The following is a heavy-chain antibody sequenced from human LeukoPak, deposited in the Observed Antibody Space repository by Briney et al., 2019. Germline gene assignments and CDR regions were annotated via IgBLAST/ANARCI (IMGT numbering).Heavy chain of an antibody. Sequence: SETLSLTCTVSGGSISSYYWSWIRQPPGKGLEWIGYIYYSGSTNYNPSLKSRVTISVDKSKNQCSLKLSSVTAADTAVYYCARVKSGYDYYFDYWGQGTLVTVSS. CDR1: GGSISSYY. CDR2: IYYSGST. J-gene: IGHJ4*02. CDR3: ARVKSGYDYYFDY. D-gene: IGHD5-12*01. V-gene: IGHV4-59*12.